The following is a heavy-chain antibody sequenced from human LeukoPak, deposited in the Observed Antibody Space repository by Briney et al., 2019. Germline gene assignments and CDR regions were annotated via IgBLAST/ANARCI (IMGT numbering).Heavy chain of an antibody. Sequence: GGSLRLSGAASGFTFSDYYMSWIRQAPGKGLEWVSYISSSSSYTNYADSVKGRFTISRDNPKNSLCLHMNSLRAEDTAVYYCARDEYDSSGYYGYWGQGTLVTVSS. CDR2: ISSSSSYT. CDR3: ARDEYDSSGYYGY. V-gene: IGHV3-11*06. D-gene: IGHD3-22*01. CDR1: GFTFSDYY. J-gene: IGHJ4*02.